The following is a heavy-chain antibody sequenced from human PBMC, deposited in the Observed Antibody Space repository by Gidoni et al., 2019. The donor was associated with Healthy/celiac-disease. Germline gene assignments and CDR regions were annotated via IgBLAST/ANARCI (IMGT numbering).Heavy chain of an antibody. CDR2: IYHSGST. J-gene: IGHJ4*02. CDR3: ASEVIDSSGWEPWYFDY. V-gene: IGHV4-4*02. D-gene: IGHD6-19*01. Sequence: QVQLQESGPGLVKPSGTLSLTCAVSGGSISSSNWWSWVRQPPGKGLEWIGEIYHSGSTNYNPSLKSRVTISVDKSKNQFARKLSAVTAADTAVYYWASEVIDSSGWEPWYFDYWGQGTLVTVSS. CDR1: GGSISSSNW.